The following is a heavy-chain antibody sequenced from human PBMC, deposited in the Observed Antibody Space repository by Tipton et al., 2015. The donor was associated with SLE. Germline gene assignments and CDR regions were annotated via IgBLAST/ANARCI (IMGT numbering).Heavy chain of an antibody. V-gene: IGHV4-39*07. CDR2: IYYSGST. J-gene: IGHJ5*02. Sequence: TLSLTCSVSGGSISSSSYYWGWIRQPPGKGQEWTGSIYYSGSTSYNPSLKSRVTISVDTSKNQFSLKLSSVTAADTAVYYCARGWWFDPWGQGTLVTVSS. D-gene: IGHD6-19*01. CDR3: ARGWWFDP. CDR1: GGSISSSSYY.